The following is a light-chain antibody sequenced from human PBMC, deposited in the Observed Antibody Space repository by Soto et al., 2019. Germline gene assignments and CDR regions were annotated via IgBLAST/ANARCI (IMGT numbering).Light chain of an antibody. CDR2: KIS. J-gene: IGKJ3*01. V-gene: IGKV2-30*01. CDR3: MQYTHWPPA. Sequence: DVVMTQSPLSLPVTLGQPASISCRSSQGLVFSDGNIYLSWFQQRPGQSPRRLIYKISNRDSGVPDRFSGSGSGNDFTLRISRVEAEDVGVYYCMQYTHWPPAFGPGTKVDIK. CDR1: QGLVFSDGNIY.